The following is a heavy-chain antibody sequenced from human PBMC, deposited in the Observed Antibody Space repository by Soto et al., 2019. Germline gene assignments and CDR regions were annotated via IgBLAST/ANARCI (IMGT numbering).Heavy chain of an antibody. D-gene: IGHD3-16*01. V-gene: IGHV4-31*03. CDR2: ISNSGRT. CDR1: GVSITSSGYF. CDR3: PTRLPGEHDVGVFAF. J-gene: IGHJ4*01. Sequence: PSETLSLTCTVSGVSITSSGYFWSWIRQHPGKGLEWIGCISNSGRTYSNPSLKSRVALSTDTSKNQFSLKLTSVTAADTAVYYCPTRLPGEHDVGVFAFWGRGTLVTVSS.